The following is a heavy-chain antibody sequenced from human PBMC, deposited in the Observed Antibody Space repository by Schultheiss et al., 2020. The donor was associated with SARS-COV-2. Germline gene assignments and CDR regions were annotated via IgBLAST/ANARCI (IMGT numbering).Heavy chain of an antibody. V-gene: IGHV3-30*18. D-gene: IGHD2-21*01. CDR3: AKEEVVVIASYYYMDV. Sequence: GGSLRLSCAASGFTFSSYGMHWVRQAPGKGLEWVAVISYDGSNKYYADSVKGRFTISRDNSKNTLYLQMNSLRAEDTAVYYCAKEEVVVIASYYYMDVWGKGTTVTVSS. CDR1: GFTFSSYG. J-gene: IGHJ6*03. CDR2: ISYDGSNK.